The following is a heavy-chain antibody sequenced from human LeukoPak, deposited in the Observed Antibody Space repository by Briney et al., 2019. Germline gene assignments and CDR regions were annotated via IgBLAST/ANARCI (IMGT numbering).Heavy chain of an antibody. J-gene: IGHJ3*02. Sequence: GGSLRLSCAASGFTFSSYGMHWVRQAPGKGLERVAVISYDGSNKYYADSVKGRFTISRDNSKNTLYLQMNSLRAEDTAVYYCARLRDGYNWYAFDIWGQGTMVTVSS. V-gene: IGHV3-30*03. D-gene: IGHD5-24*01. CDR1: GFTFSSYG. CDR2: ISYDGSNK. CDR3: ARLRDGYNWYAFDI.